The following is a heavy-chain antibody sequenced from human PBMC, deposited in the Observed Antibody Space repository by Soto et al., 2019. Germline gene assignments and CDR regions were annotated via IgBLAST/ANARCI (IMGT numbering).Heavy chain of an antibody. CDR2: IIYDGSKK. Sequence: GGSLRLSCAASGFRFSSSGMHWVRQAPGKGLEWVAVIIYDGSKKEYADSVKGRFTVSRDNAKNSLYLQMNSLRAEDTAVYYCARFIWSGPSSLYYYYGMDVWGQGNTVTVCS. J-gene: IGHJ6*02. CDR3: ARFIWSGPSSLYYYYGMDV. D-gene: IGHD3-3*01. CDR1: GFRFSSSG. V-gene: IGHV3-33*08.